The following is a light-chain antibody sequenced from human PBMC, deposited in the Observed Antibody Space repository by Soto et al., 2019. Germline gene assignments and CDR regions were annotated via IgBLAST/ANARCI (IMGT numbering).Light chain of an antibody. Sequence: DIQMTQSPSSLSASVGDRVTITCQASEDIRTSLSWFQHKPGRAPKLLIYGASYLETGVPSRFRGSGSGTDFTLTISSLQPEDIATYYCQHYNNLPPFTFGPGTIVDIK. CDR1: EDIRTS. CDR3: QHYNNLPPFT. J-gene: IGKJ3*01. V-gene: IGKV1-33*01. CDR2: GAS.